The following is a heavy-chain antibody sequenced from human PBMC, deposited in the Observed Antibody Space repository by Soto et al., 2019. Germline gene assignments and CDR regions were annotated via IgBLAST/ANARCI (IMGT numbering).Heavy chain of an antibody. Sequence: SETLSLTCTVSGGSISSSSYYWGWIRQPPGKGLEWIGSIYYSGNTYYNPSLKSRVTISVDTAKNQFSLKLSSVTAADTAVYYCASPKIAFYNWFDPWGQGTLVTAPQ. CDR2: IYYSGNT. V-gene: IGHV4-39*01. CDR1: GGSISSSSYY. J-gene: IGHJ5*02. D-gene: IGHD3-3*02. CDR3: ASPKIAFYNWFDP.